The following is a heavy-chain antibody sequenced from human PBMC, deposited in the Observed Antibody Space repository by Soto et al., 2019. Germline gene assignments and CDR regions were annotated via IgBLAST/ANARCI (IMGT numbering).Heavy chain of an antibody. CDR3: ARDLAVGWFDP. CDR2: INVYNGNK. J-gene: IGHJ5*02. D-gene: IGHD2-2*01. CDR1: GYTFTSYS. Sequence: QVQLVQSGAEVKKPGASVKVSCKTSGYTFTSYSISWVRQAPGQGLEWMGWINVYNGNKKYAPNLQGRVTMTTDTSTSTAYMELRSLRSDDTAVYYCARDLAVGWFDPWGQGTLVTVSS. V-gene: IGHV1-18*01.